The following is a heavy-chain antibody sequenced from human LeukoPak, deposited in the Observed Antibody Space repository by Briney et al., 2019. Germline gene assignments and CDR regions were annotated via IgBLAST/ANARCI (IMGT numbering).Heavy chain of an antibody. Sequence: ASVKVSCKASGYTFTSYGISWVRQAPGQGIEWMGWISAYNGNTNYAQKLQGRVTMTTDTSTSTAYMELRSLRSDDTAVYYCARDSIAARPYYYYGMDVWGQGTTVTVSS. CDR2: ISAYNGNT. CDR3: ARDSIAARPYYYYGMDV. V-gene: IGHV1-18*01. J-gene: IGHJ6*02. D-gene: IGHD6-6*01. CDR1: GYTFTSYG.